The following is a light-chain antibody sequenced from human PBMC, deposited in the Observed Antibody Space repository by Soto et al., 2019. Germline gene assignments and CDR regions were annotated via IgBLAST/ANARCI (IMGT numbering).Light chain of an antibody. CDR2: EVS. CDR3: SSYAGSNNLL. CDR1: SSDVGGYDY. J-gene: IGLJ2*01. Sequence: QSALTQPPSASGSPGQSVTISCTGTSSDVGGYDYVSWYQQHPGKTPTLMIYEVSNQPSGVPYRFXGSTSGTTASLXVSGXQAEDEADYYCSSYAGSNNLLFGGGTKLTVL. V-gene: IGLV2-8*01.